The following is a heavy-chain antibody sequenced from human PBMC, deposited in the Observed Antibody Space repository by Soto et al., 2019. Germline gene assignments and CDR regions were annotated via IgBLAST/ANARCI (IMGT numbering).Heavy chain of an antibody. CDR3: ARGRLRRFDY. CDR1: GGSFSGYY. CDR2: INNSGST. Sequence: QVQLQQWGAGLLKPSETLSLTCAVYGGSFSGYYWSWIRQPPGKGLEWIGEINNSGSTNYNPSLKSRVTISVDTSKNQFSLKLSSVTAADTAVYYCARGRLRRFDYWGQGTLVTVSS. V-gene: IGHV4-34*01. J-gene: IGHJ4*02. D-gene: IGHD5-12*01.